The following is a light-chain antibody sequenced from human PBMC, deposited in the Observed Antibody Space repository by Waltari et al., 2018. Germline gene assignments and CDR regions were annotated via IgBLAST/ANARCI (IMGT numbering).Light chain of an antibody. J-gene: IGLJ6*01. CDR3: GTWDSGLSAGV. CDR1: SSNIGSNS. V-gene: IGLV1-51*01. Sequence: QSVLTQPPSVSAAPGQKVTISCSGSSSNIGSNSVPSYQQLPGTAPKLLIYDNNKRPSGIPDRFSGSKSGTSATLGITGLQTGDEADYYCGTWDSGLSAGVFGSGTKVTVL. CDR2: DNN.